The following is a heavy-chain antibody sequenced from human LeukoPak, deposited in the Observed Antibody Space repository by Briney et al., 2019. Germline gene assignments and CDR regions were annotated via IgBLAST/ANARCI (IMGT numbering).Heavy chain of an antibody. Sequence: GGSLRLSCAASGFTFSSYAMHWVRQAPGKGLEWVAVISYDGSNKYYADSVKGRFTISTDNSKNTLYLQMNSLRAEDTAVYYCARDGIAGYNWFDPWGQGTLVTVSS. J-gene: IGHJ5*02. CDR3: ARDGIAGYNWFDP. V-gene: IGHV3-30-3*01. CDR2: ISYDGSNK. D-gene: IGHD6-13*01. CDR1: GFTFSSYA.